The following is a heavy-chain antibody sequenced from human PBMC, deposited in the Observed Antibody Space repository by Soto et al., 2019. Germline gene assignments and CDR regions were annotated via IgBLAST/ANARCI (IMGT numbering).Heavy chain of an antibody. CDR2: ISAYNGNT. D-gene: IGHD3-16*02. CDR3: ARGNTMITFGGVIVKAFDI. V-gene: IGHV1-18*01. J-gene: IGHJ3*02. CDR1: GYTFTSYG. Sequence: QVQLVQSGAEVKKPGASVKVSCKASGYTFTSYGISWVRQAPGQGLEWMGWISAYNGNTNYAQKLQGRVTMTTDTSTSTAYMELRSLRSADTAVYYCARGNTMITFGGVIVKAFDIWGQGTMVTVSS.